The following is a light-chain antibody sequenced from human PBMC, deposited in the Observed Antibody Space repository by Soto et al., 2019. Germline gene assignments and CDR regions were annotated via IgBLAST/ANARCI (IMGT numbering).Light chain of an antibody. CDR3: QQYGSSPQT. J-gene: IGKJ2*01. CDR2: ATS. Sequence: EIVLTQSPGTLSLSPGERATLSCRASQTITSTYLAWYQHKSGQAPRLIIYATSTRATGIPDRFSGSGSGSDFTLTISRLEPEDFAVYDCQQYGSSPQTFGQGTNLEIK. CDR1: QTITSTY. V-gene: IGKV3-20*01.